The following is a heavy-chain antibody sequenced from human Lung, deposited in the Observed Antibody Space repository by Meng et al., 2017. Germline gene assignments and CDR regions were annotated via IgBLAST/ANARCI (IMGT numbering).Heavy chain of an antibody. J-gene: IGHJ4*02. V-gene: IGHV3-15*01. D-gene: IGHD1-26*01. CDR2: IKSNTDGGTA. CDR1: GFYFNNAW. Sequence: EVALVGSGGDLVKPGGSIRISCAASGFYFNNAWMSWVRQAPGKGLEWVGRIKSNTDGGTAEYAAPVTGRFTIARDDSKSTLYLQMSGLRIDDTGVYYCTWDDKAVSDYWGQGTLVTVSS. CDR3: TWDDKAVSDY.